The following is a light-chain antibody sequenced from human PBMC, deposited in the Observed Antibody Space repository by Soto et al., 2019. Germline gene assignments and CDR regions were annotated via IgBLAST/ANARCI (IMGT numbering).Light chain of an antibody. Sequence: EIVLTQSPATLSLSPGERVTLSCRATQSVGSYLAWYQQKPSQAPRLLIYDASNRATGIPTRFSGSGSGTDLTLTISSLEPEDAAVYYCHQRTNWPWTFGEGTMVEIK. J-gene: IGKJ1*01. V-gene: IGKV3-11*01. CDR1: QSVGSY. CDR3: HQRTNWPWT. CDR2: DAS.